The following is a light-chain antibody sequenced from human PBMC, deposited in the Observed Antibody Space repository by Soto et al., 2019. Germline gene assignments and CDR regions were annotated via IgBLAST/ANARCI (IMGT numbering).Light chain of an antibody. CDR1: QSLLYSSNNKTY. CDR3: QQYYSDFFT. J-gene: IGKJ2*01. V-gene: IGKV4-1*01. Sequence: DIVMTQSPDSLTVSLVERATINCKSSQSLLYSSNNKTYLAWYQHRPGQSPKMLIFWASARESGVPDRFAGSGSETDFTLTISSLQAEDAAVYYCQQYYSDFFTFGQGTRLEIK. CDR2: WAS.